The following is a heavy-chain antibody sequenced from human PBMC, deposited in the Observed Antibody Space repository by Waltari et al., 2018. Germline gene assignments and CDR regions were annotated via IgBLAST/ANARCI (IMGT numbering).Heavy chain of an antibody. Sequence: QVQLQESGPGLVKPSQTLSLTCTVSGGSISSGGYSWSWIRQHPGKGLEWIGYIYYSGSTNYNPSLKSRVTISVDTSKNQFSLKLSSVTAADTAVYYCARDYLGGSYDYWGQGTLVTVSS. CDR3: ARDYLGGSYDY. CDR2: IYYSGST. J-gene: IGHJ4*02. D-gene: IGHD1-26*01. CDR1: GGSISSGGYS. V-gene: IGHV4-31*03.